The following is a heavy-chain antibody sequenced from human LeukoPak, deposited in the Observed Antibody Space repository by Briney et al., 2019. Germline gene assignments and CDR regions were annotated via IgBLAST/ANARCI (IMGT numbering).Heavy chain of an antibody. CDR3: ARDRDSSGWYLYFDY. CDR1: GYTFTSYG. J-gene: IGHJ4*02. D-gene: IGHD6-19*01. V-gene: IGHV1-18*01. Sequence: GASVKVSCKASGYTFTSYGISWVRQAPGQGREWMGWISAYNGNTNYAQKLQGRVTMTTDTSTSTAYMELRSLRSDDTAVYYCARDRDSSGWYLYFDYWGQGTLVTVSS. CDR2: ISAYNGNT.